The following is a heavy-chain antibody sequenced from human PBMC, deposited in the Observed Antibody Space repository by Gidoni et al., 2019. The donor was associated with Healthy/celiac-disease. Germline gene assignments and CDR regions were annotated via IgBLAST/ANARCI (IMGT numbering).Heavy chain of an antibody. D-gene: IGHD2-21*02. V-gene: IGHV3-21*01. CDR3: ARYGGNSGYFDY. J-gene: IGHJ4*02. Sequence: EVQLVESGGGLVKPGGSLRLSCAASGFTFSSYSMNWVRQAPGKGLEWVSSISSSSSYIYYADSVKGRFTISRDNAKNSLYLQMNSLRAEDTAVYYCARYGGNSGYFDYWGQGTLVTVSS. CDR1: GFTFSSYS. CDR2: ISSSSSYI.